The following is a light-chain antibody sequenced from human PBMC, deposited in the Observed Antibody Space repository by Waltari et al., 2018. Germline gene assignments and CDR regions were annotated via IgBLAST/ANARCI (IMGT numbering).Light chain of an antibody. CDR3: LLFYGGAYV. CDR2: SAN. J-gene: IGLJ1*01. Sequence: QTVVTQEPSLTVSPGGTVTLTCASSTGAVTSGYFPTWFQQRPGQPPMSLIYSANNKHSWTPARFSGSLIGGKAALTLSGVQPEDEADYYCLLFYGGAYVFGTGTKLTVL. V-gene: IGLV7-43*01. CDR1: TGAVTSGYF.